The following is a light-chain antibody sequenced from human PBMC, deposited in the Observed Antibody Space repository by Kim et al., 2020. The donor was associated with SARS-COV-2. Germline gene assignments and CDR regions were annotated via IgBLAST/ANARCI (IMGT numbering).Light chain of an antibody. V-gene: IGLV3-19*01. CDR1: SLRKYY. J-gene: IGLJ2*01. CDR2: DQN. CDR3: SSRDTSGDLVV. Sequence: LGQTVRITCHGDSLRKYYATWNQQKPGQAPLLVLYDQNSRPSGIPDRFSGSSSGNTASLTITGAQAEDEADYYCSSRDTSGDLVVFGGGTKVTVL.